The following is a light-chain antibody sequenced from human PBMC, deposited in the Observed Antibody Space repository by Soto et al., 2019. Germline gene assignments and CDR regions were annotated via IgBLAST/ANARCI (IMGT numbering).Light chain of an antibody. V-gene: IGKV3-11*01. CDR3: QQRSNWPPYT. Sequence: EIVLTQSPATLSLSPGERATLSCRASQSVSSNLAWYQQKPGQAPRLLIYDASNRATGIPARFSGSGSETDFTLTISILEPEDFAVYYCQQRSNWPPYTFGQGTKLEIK. J-gene: IGKJ2*01. CDR2: DAS. CDR1: QSVSSN.